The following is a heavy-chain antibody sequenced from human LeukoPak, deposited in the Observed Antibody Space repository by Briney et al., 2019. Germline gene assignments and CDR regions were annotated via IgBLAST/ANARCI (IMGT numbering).Heavy chain of an antibody. CDR1: GFTFSGSA. Sequence: AGGSLTLSCAASGFTFSGSAMHGVGQASGKGREGVGRIRSKANSYATAYAASVKGRFTISRDDSKNTAYLQMNSLKTEDTAVYYCTRHENDFWSGYDNPFFDYWGQGTLVTVSS. V-gene: IGHV3-73*01. CDR2: IRSKANSYAT. CDR3: TRHENDFWSGYDNPFFDY. J-gene: IGHJ4*02. D-gene: IGHD3-3*01.